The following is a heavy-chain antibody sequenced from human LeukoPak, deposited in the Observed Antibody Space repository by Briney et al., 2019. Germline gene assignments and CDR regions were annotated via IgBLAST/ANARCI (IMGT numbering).Heavy chain of an antibody. CDR2: TSSSSSCR. CDR3: ARESSVNFY. V-gene: IGHV3-21*01. D-gene: IGHD3-22*01. CDR1: GFNFSAYS. J-gene: IGHJ4*02. Sequence: GGSLRFSGAASGFNFSAYSMIWVRQAPGKGLEWGSTTSSSSSCRYYADSVKGRFTISRDNAKTSLYLQMNSLRAKDTAVYYCARESSVNFYWGQGTPVTVSS.